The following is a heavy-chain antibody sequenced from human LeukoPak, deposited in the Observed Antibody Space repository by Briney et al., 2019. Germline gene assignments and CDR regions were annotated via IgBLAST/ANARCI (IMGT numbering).Heavy chain of an antibody. CDR2: ISSSSSCI. Sequence: PGGSLRLSCAASGFTFSSYSMNWVRQAPGKGLEWVSSISSSSSCIYYADSVKGRFTISRDNAKNSLYLQMNSLRAEDTAVYYCATRPITMVRGVIVYWGQGTLVTVSS. D-gene: IGHD3-10*01. V-gene: IGHV3-21*01. CDR3: ATRPITMVRGVIVY. CDR1: GFTFSSYS. J-gene: IGHJ4*02.